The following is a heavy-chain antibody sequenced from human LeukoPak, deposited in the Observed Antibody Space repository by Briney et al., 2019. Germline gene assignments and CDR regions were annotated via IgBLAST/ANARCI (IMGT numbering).Heavy chain of an antibody. CDR1: GFTFSSYS. Sequence: PGGSLRLSCAASGFTFSSYSMNWVRQAPGKGLEWVSSISSSSSYIYYADSVKGRFTISRDYAKNSLYLQMNSLRAEDTAVYYCARDIDYGGNSYYFDYWGQGTLVTVSS. J-gene: IGHJ4*02. CDR3: ARDIDYGGNSYYFDY. CDR2: ISSSSSYI. V-gene: IGHV3-21*01. D-gene: IGHD4-23*01.